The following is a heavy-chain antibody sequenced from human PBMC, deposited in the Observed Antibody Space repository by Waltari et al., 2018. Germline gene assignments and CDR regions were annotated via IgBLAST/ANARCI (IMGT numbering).Heavy chain of an antibody. CDR3: AKEQQLGAFDI. V-gene: IGHV3-49*03. J-gene: IGHJ3*02. Sequence: VQLVESGGGLVQPGRSLRLSCTASGFTFGDYAMSWFRQAPGKGLEWVGFIRSKAYGGTTEYAASVKGRFTISRDDSKSIAYLQMNSLKTEDTALYYCAKEQQLGAFDIWGQGTMVTVSS. CDR2: IRSKAYGGTT. D-gene: IGHD6-13*01. CDR1: GFTFGDYA.